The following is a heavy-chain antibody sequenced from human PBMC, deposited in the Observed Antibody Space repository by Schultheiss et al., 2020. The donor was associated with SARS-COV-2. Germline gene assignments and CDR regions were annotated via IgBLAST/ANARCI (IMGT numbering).Heavy chain of an antibody. D-gene: IGHD1-26*01. CDR3: ARGGELLYGFDY. CDR1: GFTFSSYE. V-gene: IGHV3-48*03. J-gene: IGHJ4*02. CDR2: ISSSGSTI. Sequence: GGSLRLSCAASGFTFSSYEMNWVRQAPGKGLEWVSYISSSGSTIYYADSVKGRFTISRDNAKNSLYLQMNSLRAEDTAVYYCARGGELLYGFDYWGQGTLVTVSS.